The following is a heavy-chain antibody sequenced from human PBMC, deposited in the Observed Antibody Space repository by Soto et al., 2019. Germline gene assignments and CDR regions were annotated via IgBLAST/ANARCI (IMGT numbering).Heavy chain of an antibody. CDR2: ISSNSAYI. J-gene: IGHJ5*02. V-gene: IGHV3-21*01. CDR3: TRDASRDSSARGWFDP. Sequence: GGSLRLSCAASGFTFRSFTINWVRQAPGKGLEWVSTISSNSAYIYYTDALRGRFTISRDDAKNSLHLQMNSLRAEDTAVYYCTRDASRDSSARGWFDPWGPGTLVTVSS. CDR1: GFTFRSFT. D-gene: IGHD6-13*01.